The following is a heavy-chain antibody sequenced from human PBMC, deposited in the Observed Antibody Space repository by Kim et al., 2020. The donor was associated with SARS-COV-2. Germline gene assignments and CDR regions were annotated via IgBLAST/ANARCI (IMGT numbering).Heavy chain of an antibody. CDR2: IYYSGST. CDR1: GGSISSSSYY. Sequence: SETLSLTCTVSGGSISSSSYYWGWIRQPPGKGLEWIGSIYYSGSTYYNPSLKSRVTISVDTSKNQFSLKLSSVTAADTAVYYCARQGNARVRTWIQLWQASGCFDPWGQGTLVTLSS. V-gene: IGHV4-39*01. J-gene: IGHJ5*02. D-gene: IGHD5-18*01. CDR3: ARQGNARVRTWIQLWQASGCFDP.